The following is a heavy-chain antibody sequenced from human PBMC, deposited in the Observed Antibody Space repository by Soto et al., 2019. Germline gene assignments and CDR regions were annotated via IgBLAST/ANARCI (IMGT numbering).Heavy chain of an antibody. Sequence: PSETLSLSCTVSGGSISSGGYYWSWIRQHPRKGLEWIGYIYYSGSTYYNPSLKSRVTISVDTSKNQFSLKLSPVTAADTAVYYCARGYCSGGSCYNEIYDYYYGMDVWGQGTTVTVSS. CDR1: GGSISSGGYY. CDR3: ARGYCSGGSCYNEIYDYYYGMDV. J-gene: IGHJ6*02. V-gene: IGHV4-31*03. D-gene: IGHD2-15*01. CDR2: IYYSGST.